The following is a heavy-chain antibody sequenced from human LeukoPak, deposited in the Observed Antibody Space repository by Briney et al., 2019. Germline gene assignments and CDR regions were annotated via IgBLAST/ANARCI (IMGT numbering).Heavy chain of an antibody. CDR3: AKTDLLDYADY. V-gene: IGHV3-23*01. D-gene: IGHD2-21*01. Sequence: PGASLRLPCAASGFTFSSYAMSWVRQAPGKGLEWVSVISGSGGSTYYADSVKGRFTISRDNSKNTLYLQMNSLRAEDTAVYYCAKTDLLDYADYWGQGTLVSVSS. J-gene: IGHJ4*02. CDR2: ISGSGGST. CDR1: GFTFSSYA.